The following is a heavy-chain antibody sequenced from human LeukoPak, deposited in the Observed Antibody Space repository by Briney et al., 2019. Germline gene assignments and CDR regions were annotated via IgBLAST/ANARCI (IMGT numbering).Heavy chain of an antibody. CDR2: ISGYNGNT. J-gene: IGHJ6*03. Sequence: ASVKVSCKASGYTFTSYGISWVRQAPGQGLEWMGWISGYNGNTNYAQNLQGRVTMTTDTSTSTVYMELRSLRSDDTAVYYCAREDVDTAMGGRMGGYYYYYMDVWGKGTTVTVSS. V-gene: IGHV1-18*01. CDR1: GYTFTSYG. CDR3: AREDVDTAMGGRMGGYYYYYMDV. D-gene: IGHD5-18*01.